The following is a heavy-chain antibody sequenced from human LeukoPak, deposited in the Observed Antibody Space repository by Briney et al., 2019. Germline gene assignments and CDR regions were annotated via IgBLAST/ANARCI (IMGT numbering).Heavy chain of an antibody. D-gene: IGHD3-10*01. CDR3: VRGVIITLFDY. CDR2: ISYDGSNK. J-gene: IGHJ4*02. V-gene: IGHV3-30*03. Sequence: PGGSLRLSCAASGFTFSSYGMHWVRQAPGKGLEWVAVISYDGSNKYYADSVKGRFTISRDNSKNTLYLQMNSLRAEDTAVYYCVRGVIITLFDYWGQGTLVTVSS. CDR1: GFTFSSYG.